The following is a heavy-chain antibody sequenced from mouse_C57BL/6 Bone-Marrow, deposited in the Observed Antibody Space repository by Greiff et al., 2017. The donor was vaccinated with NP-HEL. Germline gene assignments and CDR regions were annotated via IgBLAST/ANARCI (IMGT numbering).Heavy chain of an antibody. CDR3: ARIWDY. CDR2: IRNKANGYTT. CDR1: GFTFTDYY. J-gene: IGHJ2*01. D-gene: IGHD1-1*02. V-gene: IGHV7-3*01. Sequence: EVQVVESGGGLVQPGGSLSLSCAASGFTFTDYYMSWVRQPPGKALEWLGFIRNKANGYTTEYSASVKGRVTISRDNSQSILYLQMNALGAEDSATYYCARIWDYWGQGTALTVSS.